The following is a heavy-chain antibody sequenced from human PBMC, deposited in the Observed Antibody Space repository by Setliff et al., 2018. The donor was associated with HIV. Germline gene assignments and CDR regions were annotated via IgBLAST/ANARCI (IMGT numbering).Heavy chain of an antibody. D-gene: IGHD6-19*01. CDR2: IYTSGSV. CDR3: ARSPRIGVAGEFEY. V-gene: IGHV4-61*09. CDR1: GGSISSGSYY. J-gene: IGHJ4*02. Sequence: SETLSLTCTVSGGSISSGSYYWSWIRQPAGKGLEWIGYIYTSGSVNYNPSLNSRVTISVDTSKNQFSLKVNSVTAADTAVYYCARSPRIGVAGEFEYWGQGTLVTVSS.